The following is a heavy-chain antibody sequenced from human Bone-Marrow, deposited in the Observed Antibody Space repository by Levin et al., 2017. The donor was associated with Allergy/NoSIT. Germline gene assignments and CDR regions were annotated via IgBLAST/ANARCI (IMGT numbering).Heavy chain of an antibody. CDR1: GFTFDDYG. J-gene: IGHJ4*01. CDR2: ISWTGQST. D-gene: IGHD5-18*01. V-gene: IGHV3-20*04. CDR3: ARGEDSAMPHRLHY. Sequence: PGGSLRLSCVASGFTFDDYGMSWVRQVPGKGLEWVSGISWTGQSTDYADSVKGRFTISRDNAENSLYLQMNSLRGEDTAFYYCARGEDSAMPHRLHYWGHGTLVTVSS.